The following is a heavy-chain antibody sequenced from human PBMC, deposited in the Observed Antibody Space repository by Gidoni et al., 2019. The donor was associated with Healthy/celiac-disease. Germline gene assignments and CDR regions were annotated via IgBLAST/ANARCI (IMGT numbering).Heavy chain of an antibody. CDR1: GFTFSSYS. V-gene: IGHV3-21*01. CDR2: ISSSSSYI. D-gene: IGHD6-13*01. J-gene: IGHJ5*02. CDR3: ARDLIAAAGTVWFDP. Sequence: EVQLVASGGGLVKPGGSLRLSCAASGFTFSSYSMNWVRQAPGQGLEWVSSISSSSSYIYYADSVKGRFTISRDNAKNSLYLQMNSLRAEDTAVYYCARDLIAAAGTVWFDPWGQGTLVTVSS.